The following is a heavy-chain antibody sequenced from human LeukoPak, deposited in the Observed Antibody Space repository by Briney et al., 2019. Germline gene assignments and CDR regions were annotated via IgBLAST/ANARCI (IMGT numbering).Heavy chain of an antibody. CDR1: GFTFSSYA. D-gene: IGHD6-13*01. CDR2: ISYDGSNK. J-gene: IGHJ4*02. V-gene: IGHV3-30-3*01. Sequence: PGGSLRLSCAASGFTFSSYAMHWVRQAPGKGLEWVAVISYDGSNKYYADSVKGRFTISRDNAKNSLYLQMNSLRAEDTAVYYCARAAGRSSSWGDYWGQGTLVTVSS. CDR3: ARAAGRSSSWGDY.